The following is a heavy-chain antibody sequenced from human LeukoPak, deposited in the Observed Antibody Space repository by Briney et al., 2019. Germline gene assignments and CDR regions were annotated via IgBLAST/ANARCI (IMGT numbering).Heavy chain of an antibody. CDR1: GYTFTSYA. CDR2: INTNTGNP. V-gene: IGHV7-4-1*02. J-gene: IGHJ4*02. D-gene: IGHD3-10*01. Sequence: ASVKVSCKASGYTFTSYAMNWVRQAPGQGLEWMGWINTNTGNPTYAQGFTGRFVFSLDTSVSTAYLQISSLKAEDTAVYYCARDFTKLVWFGELSPRLFDYWGQGTLVTVSS. CDR3: ARDFTKLVWFGELSPRLFDY.